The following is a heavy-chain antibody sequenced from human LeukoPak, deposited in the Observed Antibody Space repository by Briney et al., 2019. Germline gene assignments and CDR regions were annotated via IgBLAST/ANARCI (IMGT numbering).Heavy chain of an antibody. D-gene: IGHD2-2*01. V-gene: IGHV3-33*01. Sequence: GGSLRFSCAASGFTFSSYGMHWVRQAPGKGLEWVAVIWYDGSNKYYADSVKGRFTISRDNSKNTLYLQMNSLRAEDTAVYYCARDYDSSTSCLFDYWGQGTLVTVSS. CDR2: IWYDGSNK. J-gene: IGHJ4*02. CDR1: GFTFSSYG. CDR3: ARDYDSSTSCLFDY.